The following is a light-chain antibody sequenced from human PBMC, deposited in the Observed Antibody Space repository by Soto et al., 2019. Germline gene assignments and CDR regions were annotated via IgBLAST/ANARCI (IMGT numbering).Light chain of an antibody. Sequence: EIAMTQSPATLSVSPGERATLSCRASQSVRNNLAWYRQKPGQAPRLLIYGASTRATGIPARFSGSGSGTEFTLTISSLQSEDFALYYCQHYNNWPPAWTFGQGTKVEIK. CDR1: QSVRNN. J-gene: IGKJ1*01. CDR2: GAS. CDR3: QHYNNWPPAWT. V-gene: IGKV3-15*01.